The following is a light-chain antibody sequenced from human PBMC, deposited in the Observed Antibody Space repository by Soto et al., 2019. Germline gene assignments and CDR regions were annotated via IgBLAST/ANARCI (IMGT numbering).Light chain of an antibody. J-gene: IGKJ2*03. V-gene: IGKV1-5*03. CDR1: QSISTW. CDR3: QQYNSYPYR. CDR2: KAS. Sequence: DIQMTQSPSTLYASVGDRVTITCRARQSISTWLAWYQQKPGKAPNLLIYKASSLESGVPTRFSGSGSGTEFTLTIINLQSDDFATYYSQQYNSYPYRFGQGIKLEIK.